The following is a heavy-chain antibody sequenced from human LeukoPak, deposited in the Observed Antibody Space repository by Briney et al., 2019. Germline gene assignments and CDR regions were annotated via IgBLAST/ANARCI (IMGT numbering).Heavy chain of an antibody. CDR3: ARADNAYSSGWYH. V-gene: IGHV4-59*01. Sequence: NPSETLSLTCTVSGGPISSYYWSWIRQPPGKGLEWIGYIYYSGSTNYNPSLKSRVTISVDTSKNQFSLKLSSVTAADTAVYYCARADNAYSSGWYHWGQGTLVTVSS. CDR2: IYYSGST. J-gene: IGHJ5*02. D-gene: IGHD6-19*01. CDR1: GGPISSYY.